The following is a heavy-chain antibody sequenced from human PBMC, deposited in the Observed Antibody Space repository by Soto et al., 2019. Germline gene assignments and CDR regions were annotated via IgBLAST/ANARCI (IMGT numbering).Heavy chain of an antibody. Sequence: QVQVVQSGAEVKKPESAVKVSCKPSGGTFNTYTVNWVRLAPGHGLEWMGRFITILDMANYAQKFQDRVTITADRSTCTAYMELNSLTSDDTAVYYCAITYCRDNSCPRDFDFWG. CDR2: FITILDMA. J-gene: IGHJ4*01. V-gene: IGHV1-69*02. CDR3: AITYCRDNSCPRDFDF. CDR1: GGTFNTYT. D-gene: IGHD2-21*01.